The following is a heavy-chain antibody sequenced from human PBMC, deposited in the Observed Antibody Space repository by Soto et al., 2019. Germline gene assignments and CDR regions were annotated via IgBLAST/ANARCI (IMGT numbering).Heavy chain of an antibody. CDR1: GFSLSTNGMS. V-gene: IGHV2-70*01. J-gene: IGHJ4*02. Sequence: GSGPTLVNPTQTLTLTCTFSGFSLSTNGMSLSWIRQPPGKALEWLGLIDWDSDKYYSTSLKTRLTISKDTSKNQVVLTMTNLNPVDTATYFCARVRTVGAPFDYWGQGALVTSPQ. CDR2: IDWDSDK. D-gene: IGHD1-26*01. CDR3: ARVRTVGAPFDY.